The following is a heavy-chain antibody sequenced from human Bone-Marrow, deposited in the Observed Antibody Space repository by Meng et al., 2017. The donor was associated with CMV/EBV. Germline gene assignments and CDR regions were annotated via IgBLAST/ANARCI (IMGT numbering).Heavy chain of an antibody. V-gene: IGHV1-24*01. Sequence: ASVKVSCKVSGYTLTELSMHWVRQAPGKGLEWMGGFDPEDGETIYAQKFQGRVTMTEDTSTDTAYMELSGLRSEDTAVYYCATDLRQGVRAYYYYYGMDVWGQGTTVTVSS. CDR3: ATDLRQGVRAYYYYYGMDV. D-gene: IGHD3-10*01. CDR2: FDPEDGET. CDR1: GYTLTELS. J-gene: IGHJ6*02.